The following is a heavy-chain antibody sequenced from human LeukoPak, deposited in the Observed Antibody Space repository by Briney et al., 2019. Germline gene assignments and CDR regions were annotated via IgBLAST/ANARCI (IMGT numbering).Heavy chain of an antibody. V-gene: IGHV3-53*01. J-gene: IGHJ6*03. CDR3: ARAPTTFGVVFYYMDV. Sequence: PGGSLRLSXAASGFTVSSNYMSWVRQGPGKGLEWVSVIYSGGSTYYADSVKGRFTISRDNSKNTLYLQMNSLRAEDTAVYYCARAPTTFGVVFYYMDVWGKGTTVTVSS. D-gene: IGHD3-3*01. CDR1: GFTVSSNY. CDR2: IYSGGST.